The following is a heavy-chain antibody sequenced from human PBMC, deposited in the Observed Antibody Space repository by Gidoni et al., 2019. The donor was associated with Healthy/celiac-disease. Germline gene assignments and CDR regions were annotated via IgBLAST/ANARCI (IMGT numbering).Heavy chain of an antibody. CDR2: ISWNSGSI. CDR3: AKDIIRFLEYTYGMDV. J-gene: IGHJ6*02. V-gene: IGHV3-9*01. CDR1: GFTFDDYA. D-gene: IGHD3-3*01. Sequence: EVQLVEAGGGLVQPGRSLRLSCAASGFTFDDYAMHWVRQAPGKGLEWGSGISWNSGSIGVADSVKGRLTISRDNAKNSLYRQMNSLRAEDTALYYCAKDIIRFLEYTYGMDVWGQGTTVTVSS.